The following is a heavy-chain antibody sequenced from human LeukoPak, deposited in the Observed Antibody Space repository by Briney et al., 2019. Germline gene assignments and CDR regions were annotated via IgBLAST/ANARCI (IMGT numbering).Heavy chain of an antibody. CDR2: IYYSGST. D-gene: IGHD3-22*01. CDR1: GGSISSGGYY. V-gene: IGHV4-31*03. J-gene: IGHJ3*02. CDR3: ARDYYQLGAFDI. Sequence: SETLSLTCTVSGGSISSGGYYWSWIRQHPGKVLEWIGYIYYSGSTYYNPSLKSRVTISVDTSKNQFSLKLSSVTAADTAVYYCARDYYQLGAFDIWGQGTMVTVSS.